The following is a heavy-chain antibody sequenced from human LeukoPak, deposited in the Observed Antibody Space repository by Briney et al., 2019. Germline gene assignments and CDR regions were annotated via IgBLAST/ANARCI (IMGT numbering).Heavy chain of an antibody. CDR3: ARGSRDFDFWSGTSNWFDP. D-gene: IGHD3-3*01. Sequence: PSETLSLTCTVSGGSISSYYWSWIRQPAGKGLEWIGRIYTSGSTNYNPSLKSRVTMSVDTSKNQFSLKLSSVTAADTAVYYCARGSRDFDFWSGTSNWFDPWGQGTLVTVSS. CDR2: IYTSGST. J-gene: IGHJ5*02. CDR1: GGSISSYY. V-gene: IGHV4-4*07.